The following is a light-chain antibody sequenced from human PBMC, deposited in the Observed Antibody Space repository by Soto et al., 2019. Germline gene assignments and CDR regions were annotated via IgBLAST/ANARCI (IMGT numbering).Light chain of an antibody. V-gene: IGKV1-5*01. CDR2: DVS. CDR3: QKYNSAPWT. J-gene: IGKJ1*01. CDR1: RSLNTW. Sequence: IQMTQSQSTLSASVGDRVTITCLASRSLNTWLAWHQQKPGKAPKLLIYDVSTLESGVPVRFSGSGSETEFTLTISSLQPDDFATYYCQKYNSAPWTFGQGTKVDIK.